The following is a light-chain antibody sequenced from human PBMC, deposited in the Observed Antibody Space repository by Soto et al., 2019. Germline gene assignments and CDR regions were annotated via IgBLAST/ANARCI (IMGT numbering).Light chain of an antibody. Sequence: QSVLTQSSSASASLGSSVKLTCTLSSGHSSYIIAWHQQQPGKAPRYLMNLEGSGAYNKGSGVPDRFSGSSSGADRYLTISNLQFEDEADYYCETWDTNTWVFGGGTKLTVL. J-gene: IGLJ2*01. CDR2: LEGSGAY. CDR1: SGHSSYI. V-gene: IGLV4-60*02. CDR3: ETWDTNTWV.